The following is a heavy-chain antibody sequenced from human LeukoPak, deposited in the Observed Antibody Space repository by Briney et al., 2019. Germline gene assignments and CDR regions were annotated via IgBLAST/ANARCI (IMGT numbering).Heavy chain of an antibody. J-gene: IGHJ4*02. CDR3: ARGGWYSDC. Sequence: KTSETLSLTCTVSGGSISSYYWSWIRQPPGKGLEWIGYIYNTGITKYNPSLKSRVTMSMDTSKNQFSLRLSSVTAADTAVYYCARGGWYSDCWGQGTLVTVSS. CDR1: GGSISSYY. V-gene: IGHV4-59*01. D-gene: IGHD6-19*01. CDR2: IYNTGIT.